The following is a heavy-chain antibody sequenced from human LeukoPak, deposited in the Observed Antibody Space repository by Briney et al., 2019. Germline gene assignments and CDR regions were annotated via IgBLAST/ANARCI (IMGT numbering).Heavy chain of an antibody. Sequence: GASVKVSCKASGYTFTSYYIHWVRQAPGQGLEWMGIINPIGGTTDYAQKFQGRVTMTRDTSTSTVYMELSSLRSEDTAVYYCAREFWSGNYNVWGQGTLVIVSS. CDR3: AREFWSGNYNV. CDR1: GYTFTSYY. J-gene: IGHJ4*02. CDR2: INPIGGTT. V-gene: IGHV1-46*01. D-gene: IGHD3-3*01.